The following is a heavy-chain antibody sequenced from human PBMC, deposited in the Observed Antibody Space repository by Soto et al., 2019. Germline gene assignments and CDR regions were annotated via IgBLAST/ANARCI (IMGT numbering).Heavy chain of an antibody. CDR1: GFTFSSYA. CDR3: AKRTVGWYFDL. D-gene: IGHD4-17*01. CDR2: ISGSAGST. J-gene: IGHJ2*01. Sequence: EVQLVESGGGLVQPGGSLRLSCAASGFTFSSYAMNWVLQAAGKGLELVSVISGSAGSTYYADAVKSCFTFSRDNSKNTLYLQMNSLRAANTAVYYCAKRTVGWYFDLWGRGTLVTVSS. V-gene: IGHV3-23*04.